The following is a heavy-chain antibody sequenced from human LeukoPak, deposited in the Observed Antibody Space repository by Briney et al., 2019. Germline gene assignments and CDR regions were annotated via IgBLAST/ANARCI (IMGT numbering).Heavy chain of an antibody. V-gene: IGHV4-59*08. Sequence: SETLSLTCTVSGGTISSYYLSWIRQPPGKGLEWIGYIYYSGSTNYNPSLKSRVTISVDTSKNQFSLKVSSVTAADTAVYYCARHYYDSSGYLRNFDYWGQGTLVTVSS. CDR2: IYYSGST. J-gene: IGHJ4*02. CDR1: GGTISSYY. D-gene: IGHD3-22*01. CDR3: ARHYYDSSGYLRNFDY.